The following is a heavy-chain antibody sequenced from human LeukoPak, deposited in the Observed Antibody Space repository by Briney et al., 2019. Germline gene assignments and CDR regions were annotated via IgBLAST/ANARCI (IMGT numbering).Heavy chain of an antibody. CDR1: GDSFSYFY. J-gene: IGHJ5*02. CDR3: ARKGGGQLVNARRWFDP. D-gene: IGHD6-13*01. V-gene: IGHV4-34*01. Sequence: SETLSLTCTVSGDSFSYFYWSWIRQPPGKGLEWIGEIYHSGITHYNPSLKSRVTISVDTSKKQISLQLSSVTAADTAVYYCARKGGGQLVNARRWFDPWGQGTLVTVSS. CDR2: IYHSGIT.